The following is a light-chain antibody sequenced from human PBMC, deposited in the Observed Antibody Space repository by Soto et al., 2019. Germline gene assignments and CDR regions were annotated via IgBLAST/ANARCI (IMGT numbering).Light chain of an antibody. V-gene: IGKV1-13*02. CDR3: QQYNSYWT. CDR2: DAS. Sequence: IQLTQSPSSLSASVGDRVTITCRASQGISSALAWYQQKPGKAPKLLIYDASSLESGVPSRFSGSGSGTEFTLTISSLQPDDFATYYCQQYNSYWTFGQGTKV. J-gene: IGKJ1*01. CDR1: QGISSA.